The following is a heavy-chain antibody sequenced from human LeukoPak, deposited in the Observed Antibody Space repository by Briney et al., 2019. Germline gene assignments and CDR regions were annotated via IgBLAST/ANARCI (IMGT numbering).Heavy chain of an antibody. V-gene: IGHV4-30-4*01. CDR3: TRALYYYGSGTYAFDI. CDR1: GGSISGGDYY. CDR2: IYYSGST. D-gene: IGHD3-10*01. J-gene: IGHJ3*02. Sequence: SETLSLTCTVSGGSISGGDYYWSWIRQPPGKGLEWIGYIYYSGSTYYNPSLKSRVTISVDTSKNQFPLKLSSVTAADTAVYYCTRALYYYGSGTYAFDIWGQGTMVTVSS.